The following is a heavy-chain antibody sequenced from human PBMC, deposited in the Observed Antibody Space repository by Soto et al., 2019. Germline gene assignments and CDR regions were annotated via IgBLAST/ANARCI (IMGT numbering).Heavy chain of an antibody. CDR2: IFNSGTT. V-gene: IGHV4-31*02. Sequence: SETLSLTCSVSGASTVSHYHWTWIRQPPGKGLEWMGYIFNSGTTFYNPSLTSRLSISMDTSGNHFSLKLSSVTAADTAVYYCARSPGYYFDYWGQGTLVTVSS. CDR3: ARSPGYYFDY. CDR1: GASTVSHYH. J-gene: IGHJ4*02.